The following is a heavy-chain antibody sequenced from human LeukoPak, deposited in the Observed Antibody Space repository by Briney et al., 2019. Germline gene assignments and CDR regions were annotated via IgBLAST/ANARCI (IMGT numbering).Heavy chain of an antibody. V-gene: IGHV4-4*07. Sequence: SETLSLTCTVSGGSISNYYWSWIRQPAGKGLEWIGRIYASGSTYYNPSLRSRVTMSVGTSKNQFSLKLSSVTAADTAVYYCARQPHAEDVWGQGTTVTVSS. CDR3: ARQPHAEDV. CDR2: IYASGST. J-gene: IGHJ6*02. CDR1: GGSISNYY.